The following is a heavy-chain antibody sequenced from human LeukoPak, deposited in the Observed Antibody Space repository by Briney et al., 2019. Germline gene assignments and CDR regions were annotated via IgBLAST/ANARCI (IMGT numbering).Heavy chain of an antibody. CDR2: IKKDGSEK. J-gene: IGHJ4*02. CDR3: ARDRGRYFDWLFGIDY. V-gene: IGHV3-7*01. Sequence: GGSLRLSCAASGFTFSDFWMSWVRQAPGKGLEWVANIKKDGSEKYYVDSVKGRFTISRDNAKNSLYLQMNSLRAEDTAVYYCARDRGRYFDWLFGIDYWGQGTLVTVSS. D-gene: IGHD3-9*01. CDR1: GFTFSDFW.